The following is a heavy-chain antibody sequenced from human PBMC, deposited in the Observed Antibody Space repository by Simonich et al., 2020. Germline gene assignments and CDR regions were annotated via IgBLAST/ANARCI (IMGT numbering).Heavy chain of an antibody. V-gene: IGHV3-9*01. J-gene: IGHJ1*01. CDR2: ISWNSGSI. CDR3: AKDVAAAGTEYFQH. D-gene: IGHD6-13*01. Sequence: EVQLVESGGGLVQPGRSLSTSFAASGFPFVVCPMHWVRQAPGKGLEWVSGISWNSGSIGYADSVKGRFTISRDNAKNSLYLQMNSLRAEDTALYYCAKDVAAAGTEYFQHWGQGTLVTVSS. CDR1: GFPFVVCP.